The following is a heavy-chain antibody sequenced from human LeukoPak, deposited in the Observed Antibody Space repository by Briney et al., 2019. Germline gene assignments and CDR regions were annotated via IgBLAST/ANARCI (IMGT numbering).Heavy chain of an antibody. Sequence: GGSLRLSCAASGFTFSTYWMSWVRQAPGKGLEWVSAISGSGGSTYYADSVKGRFTISRDNSKNTLYLQMNTLRVEDTAVYYCTRDLMDYDVSTGLHHYYMDVWGQGTTVTVSS. CDR3: TRDLMDYDVSTGLHHYYMDV. D-gene: IGHD3-9*01. V-gene: IGHV3-23*01. CDR2: ISGSGGST. CDR1: GFTFSTYW. J-gene: IGHJ6*02.